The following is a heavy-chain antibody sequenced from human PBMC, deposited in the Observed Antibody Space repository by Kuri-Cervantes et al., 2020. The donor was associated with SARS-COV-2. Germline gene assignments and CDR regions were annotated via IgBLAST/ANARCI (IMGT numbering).Heavy chain of an antibody. Sequence: GSLRLSCTVSGYSISSGYYWGWIRQPPGKGLEWIGSIYHSGSTYYNSSLKSRVTISVDTSKNQFSLKLSSVTAADTAVYYCARVAVVVVAADWYFDLWGRGTLVTVSS. CDR1: GYSISSGYY. CDR2: IYHSGST. J-gene: IGHJ2*01. D-gene: IGHD2-15*01. CDR3: ARVAVVVVAADWYFDL. V-gene: IGHV4-38-2*02.